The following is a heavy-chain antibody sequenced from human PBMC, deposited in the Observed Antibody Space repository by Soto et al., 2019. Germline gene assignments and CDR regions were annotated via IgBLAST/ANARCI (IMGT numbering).Heavy chain of an antibody. V-gene: IGHV3-23*01. D-gene: IGHD6-13*01. J-gene: IGHJ4*02. CDR3: ARRGPGTYFDY. CDR1: GFTFSSYA. Sequence: AGSLRLSCAASGFTFSSYAMRWVRQAPGKGLEWVSAVSGSGGSTYYADSVKGRFTISRDNSKNTLYLQMNSLRAEDTAVYYCARRGPGTYFDYWGQGTLVTVSS. CDR2: VSGSGGST.